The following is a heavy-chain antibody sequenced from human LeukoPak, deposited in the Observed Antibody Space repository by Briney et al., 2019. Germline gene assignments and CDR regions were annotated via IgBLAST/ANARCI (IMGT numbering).Heavy chain of an antibody. J-gene: IGHJ3*02. CDR1: GFTFSSYA. D-gene: IGHD3-22*01. V-gene: IGHV3-23*01. CDR3: AKLPRFTMIVEDAFDI. CDR2: ISGSGGST. Sequence: GGSLRLSCAASGFTFSSYAMSWVRQAPGKGLEWVSAISGSGGSTYYADSVKGRFTISRDNSKNTLYLQMNSLRAEDTAVYYCAKLPRFTMIVEDAFDIWGQGTMVTVSS.